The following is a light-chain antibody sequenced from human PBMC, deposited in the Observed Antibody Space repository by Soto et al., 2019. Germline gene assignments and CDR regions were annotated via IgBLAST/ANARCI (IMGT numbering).Light chain of an antibody. CDR1: QSIDTW. Sequence: DIPLTQSPSTLSASLLDRVPLXFRASQSIDTWLAWYQQKPGQAPKLLIFDASTRATGVPSRFSGSGSGTDFTLTISSLQPDDFATYYCQQYSNSLGAFGQGTKVDNK. V-gene: IGKV1-5*01. CDR3: QQYSNSLGA. CDR2: DAS. J-gene: IGKJ1*01.